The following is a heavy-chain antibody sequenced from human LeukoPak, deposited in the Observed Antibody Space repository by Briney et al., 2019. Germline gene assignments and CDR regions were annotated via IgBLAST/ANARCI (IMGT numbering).Heavy chain of an antibody. CDR3: AKEGGYGELSSYFDY. Sequence: GGTLRLSCAASGFTFSSYGMSWVRQAPGKGLEWVSAISGSGGSTYYADSVKGRFTISRDNSKNTLYLQMNSLRAEDTAVYYCAKEGGYGELSSYFDYWGQGTLVTVSS. CDR2: ISGSGGST. V-gene: IGHV3-23*01. D-gene: IGHD3-16*02. J-gene: IGHJ4*02. CDR1: GFTFSSYG.